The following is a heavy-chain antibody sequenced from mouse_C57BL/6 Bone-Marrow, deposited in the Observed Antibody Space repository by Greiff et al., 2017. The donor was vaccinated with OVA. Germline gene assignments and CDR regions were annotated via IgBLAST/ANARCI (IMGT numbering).Heavy chain of an antibody. J-gene: IGHJ1*03. D-gene: IGHD2-5*01. CDR2: ISSGGDYI. CDR3: KRDYYSIWYFDV. Sequence: EVMLVESGEGLVKPGGSLKLSCAASGFTFSSYAMSWVRQTPEKRLEWVAYISSGGDYIYYADTVKGRFTLSRDNARNTLYLQMSRLKSEDTALDDGKRDYYSIWYFDVWGKGTTVTVSS. CDR1: GFTFSSYA. V-gene: IGHV5-9-1*02.